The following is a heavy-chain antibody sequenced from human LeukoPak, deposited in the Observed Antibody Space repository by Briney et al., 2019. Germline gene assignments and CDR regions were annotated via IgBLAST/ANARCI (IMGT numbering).Heavy chain of an antibody. CDR3: AKTQAIVVVPAAMGDY. CDR1: GFTFSSYA. D-gene: IGHD2-2*01. CDR2: ISGSGGST. Sequence: GGSLRLSCAASGFTFSSYAMSWVRQAPGKGLEWVSAISGSGGSTYYAGSVKGRFTISRDNSKNTLYLQMNSLRAEDTAVYYCAKTQAIVVVPAAMGDYWGQGTLVTVSS. J-gene: IGHJ4*02. V-gene: IGHV3-23*01.